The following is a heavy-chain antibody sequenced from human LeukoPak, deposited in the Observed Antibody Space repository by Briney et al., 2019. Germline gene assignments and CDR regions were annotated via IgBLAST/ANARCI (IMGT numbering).Heavy chain of an antibody. CDR3: AKTCGYSYGESDY. CDR2: ISSSSSYI. Sequence: GGSLRLSYAASGFTFRSYTMNWVRQAPGKGLEWVSSISSSSSYIYYADSVKGRFTISRDNAKNSPYLQMNSLRPEDTAVYYCAKTCGYSYGESDYWGQGTLVTVSS. J-gene: IGHJ4*02. V-gene: IGHV3-21*06. D-gene: IGHD5-18*01. CDR1: GFTFRSYT.